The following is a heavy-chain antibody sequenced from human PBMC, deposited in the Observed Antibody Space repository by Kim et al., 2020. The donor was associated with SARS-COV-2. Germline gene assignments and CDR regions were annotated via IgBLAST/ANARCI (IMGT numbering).Heavy chain of an antibody. CDR2: IYYSGST. Sequence: SETLSLTCTVSGGSISSGDYYWSWIRQPPGKGLEWIGYIYYSGSTYYNPSLKSRVTISVDTSKNQFSLKLSSVTAADTAVYYCARVVVVDNHEYYYYYGMDVWGQGTTVTVSS. CDR3: ARVVVVDNHEYYYYYGMDV. D-gene: IGHD2-15*01. CDR1: GGSISSGDYY. J-gene: IGHJ6*02. V-gene: IGHV4-30-4*01.